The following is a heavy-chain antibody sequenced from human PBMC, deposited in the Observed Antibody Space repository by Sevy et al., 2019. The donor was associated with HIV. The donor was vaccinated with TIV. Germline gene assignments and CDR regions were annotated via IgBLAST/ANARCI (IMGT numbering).Heavy chain of an antibody. D-gene: IGHD2-2*01. J-gene: IGHJ3*02. CDR3: ARHCSGTSCSHAFDI. V-gene: IGHV4-34*01. CDR1: GGSFSGYY. Sequence: SETLSLTCAVYGGSFSGYYWSWIRQPPGKGLERIGEINHSGSTKYNPSLKSRVTISGDTSKNQFSLKLSSVTAADTAVYYCARHCSGTSCSHAFDIWGQGTMVTVSS. CDR2: INHSGST.